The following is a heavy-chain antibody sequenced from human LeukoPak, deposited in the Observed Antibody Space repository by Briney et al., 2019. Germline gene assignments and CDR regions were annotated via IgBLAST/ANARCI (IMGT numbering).Heavy chain of an antibody. J-gene: IGHJ4*02. V-gene: IGHV3-11*01. CDR2: INSDSTTL. D-gene: IGHD3-10*01. CDR3: ARLRGLIDH. CDR1: GFIFSDHY. Sequence: GGSLRLSCAASGFIFSDHYMSWIRQAPGKGLEGVAYINSDSTTLYYADSVKGRFTVSRDNAKNSLYLHMDSLGVDDTAVYYCARLRGLIDHWGQGALVTVSS.